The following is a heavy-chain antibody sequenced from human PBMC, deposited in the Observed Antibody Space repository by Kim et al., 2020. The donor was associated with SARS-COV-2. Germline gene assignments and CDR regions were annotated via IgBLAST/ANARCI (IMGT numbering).Heavy chain of an antibody. Sequence: GGSLRLSCAASGFTFHNYAMHWVRQAPGKGLEWVALISSDGGTNYYADSVKGRFTISRDNSKNTLFLQMNSLLAEDTAVYFCARVGLPGWYFECWGQGTLVTVSS. CDR3: ARVGLPGWYFEC. J-gene: IGHJ4*02. CDR2: ISSDGGTN. V-gene: IGHV3-30*04. D-gene: IGHD4-17*01. CDR1: GFTFHNYA.